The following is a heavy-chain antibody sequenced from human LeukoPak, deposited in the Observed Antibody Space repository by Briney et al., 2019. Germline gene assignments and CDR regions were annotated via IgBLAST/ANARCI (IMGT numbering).Heavy chain of an antibody. V-gene: IGHV3-7*04. D-gene: IGHD3-9*01. J-gene: IGHJ4*02. CDR1: GFTFSSYW. CDR3: ARVTDYDILTGYSLDY. Sequence: PGGSLRLSCAASGFTFSSYWMSWVRQAPGKGLEWVANIKQDGSEKYYVDSVKGRFTISRDNAKNSLYLQMSSLRAEDTAVYYCARVTDYDILTGYSLDYWGQGTLVTVSS. CDR2: IKQDGSEK.